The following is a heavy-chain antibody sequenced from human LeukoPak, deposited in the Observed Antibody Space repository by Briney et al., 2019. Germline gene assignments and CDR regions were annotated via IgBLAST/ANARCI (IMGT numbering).Heavy chain of an antibody. D-gene: IGHD6-13*01. J-gene: IGHJ4*02. CDR2: IWYDGSNK. Sequence: GGSLGLSCAASGFTFCSYGMHWVRQAPGKGLEWVAVIWYDGSNKYYADSVKGRLTISRDNSKNTLYLQMNSLRAEDTAVYYCARDSWAAAGPIDYWGQGTLVTVSS. CDR3: ARDSWAAAGPIDY. CDR1: GFTFCSYG. V-gene: IGHV3-33*01.